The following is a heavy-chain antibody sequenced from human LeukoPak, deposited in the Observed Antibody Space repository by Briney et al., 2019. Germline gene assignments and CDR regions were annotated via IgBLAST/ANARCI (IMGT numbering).Heavy chain of an antibody. CDR2: ISYDGSNK. V-gene: IGHV3-30-3*01. CDR1: GFTFSSYA. CDR3: ARTLGDPNWYYDFWSGTRHAFDI. D-gene: IGHD3-3*01. J-gene: IGHJ3*02. Sequence: GGSLRLSCAASGFTFSSYAMHWVRQAPGKGLEWAAVISYDGSNKYYADSVKGRFTISRDNSKNTLYLQMNSLRAEDTAVYYCARTLGDPNWYYDFWSGTRHAFDIWGQGTMVTVSS.